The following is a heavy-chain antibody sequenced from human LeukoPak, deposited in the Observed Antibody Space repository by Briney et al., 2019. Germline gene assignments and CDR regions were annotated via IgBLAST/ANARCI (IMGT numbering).Heavy chain of an antibody. Sequence: GGSLRLSCAASGFTVSSKYMSWVRQAQGKGLEWVSVIYSAVSTYYADSVKGRFTISRDNSKNTLYLQMNSLRAEDTAVYYCATEPYSNPILGAFDIWGQGTMVTVSS. V-gene: IGHV3-66*02. CDR1: GFTVSSKY. CDR3: ATEPYSNPILGAFDI. CDR2: IYSAVST. D-gene: IGHD4-11*01. J-gene: IGHJ3*02.